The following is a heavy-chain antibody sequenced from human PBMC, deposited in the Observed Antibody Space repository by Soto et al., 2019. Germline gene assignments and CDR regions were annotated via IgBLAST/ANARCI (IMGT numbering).Heavy chain of an antibody. CDR1: GVSGTSYT. V-gene: IGHV4-4*07. J-gene: IGHJ4*02. CDR3: ARDGMTTGDT. CDR2: VFSSVSA. D-gene: IGHD2-21*02. Sequence: PSETLSLTCIVSGVSGTSYTWSWVRQPANKGLEWIGRVFSSVSATYNPSLKSQVSISMDTAENRISLKLDSETAADAGVYFCARDGMTTGDTWGPGTLVTVSS.